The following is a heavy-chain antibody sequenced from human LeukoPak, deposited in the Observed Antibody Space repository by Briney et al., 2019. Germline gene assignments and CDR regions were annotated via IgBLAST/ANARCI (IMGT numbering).Heavy chain of an antibody. V-gene: IGHV3-21*01. CDR3: ARSNSSWEANWFDP. CDR1: GFTFSTYE. J-gene: IGHJ5*02. CDR2: ITSSSHYI. D-gene: IGHD6-13*01. Sequence: PGGSLRLSCVASGFTFSTYEMNWVRQAPGKGLEWVSSITSSSHYINYADLVKGRFTISRDNAKNSLYLQMNSLRAEDTAVYYCARSNSSWEANWFDPWGQGTLVTVSS.